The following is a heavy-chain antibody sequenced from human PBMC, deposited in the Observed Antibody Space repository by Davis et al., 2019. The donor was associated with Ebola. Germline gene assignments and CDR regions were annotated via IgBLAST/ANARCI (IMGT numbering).Heavy chain of an antibody. Sequence: GESLKISCAASGFTFSSYWMSWVRQAPGKGLEWVANIKQDGSEKYYVDSVKGRFTISRDNAKNSLYLQMNSLRAEDTAVYYCARDTNIVVVPAAEIYFQHWGQGTLVTVSS. CDR1: GFTFSSYW. D-gene: IGHD2-2*01. CDR2: IKQDGSEK. CDR3: ARDTNIVVVPAAEIYFQH. V-gene: IGHV3-7*01. J-gene: IGHJ1*01.